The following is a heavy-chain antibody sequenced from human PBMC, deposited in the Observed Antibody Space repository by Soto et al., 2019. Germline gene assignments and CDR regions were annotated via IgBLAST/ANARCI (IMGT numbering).Heavy chain of an antibody. Sequence: SETLSLTCAVSGGSISSGGYSWSWIRQPPGKGLEWIGYIYHSGSTYYNPSLKSRVTISVDRSKNQFSLKLSSVTAADTAVYYCASVEVSGNDYWGQGTLVTVSS. CDR1: GGSISSGGYS. J-gene: IGHJ4*02. D-gene: IGHD1-26*01. V-gene: IGHV4-30-2*01. CDR3: ASVEVSGNDY. CDR2: IYHSGST.